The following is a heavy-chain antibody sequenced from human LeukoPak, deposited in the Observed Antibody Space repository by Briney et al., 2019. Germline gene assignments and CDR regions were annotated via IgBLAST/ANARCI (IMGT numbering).Heavy chain of an antibody. CDR1: GFTFNSYG. CDR2: ISGSGYTA. J-gene: IGHJ6*03. CDR3: AKSSGYGDYGYYYYYMDV. D-gene: IGHD4-17*01. Sequence: GGTLRLSCEASGFTFNSYGMSWVRQAPGKGLEWVSAISGSGYTAYYADSVKGRFTISRDNSENTLYLQMNSLRAEDTAVYYCAKSSGYGDYGYYYYYMDVWGKGTTVTISS. V-gene: IGHV3-23*01.